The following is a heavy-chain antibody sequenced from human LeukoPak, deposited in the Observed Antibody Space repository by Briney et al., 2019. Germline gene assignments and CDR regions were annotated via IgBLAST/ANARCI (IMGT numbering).Heavy chain of an antibody. V-gene: IGHV3-66*01. Sequence: GGSLRLSCAVSGFSVSNNFMSWVRQAPGKGLEWVSVIYNGGDTYYADSVKGRFTISKDNSKNTLYLQMNSLRAEDTAVYYCAKDRYSGYDYFDYWGQGTLVTVSS. CDR1: GFSVSNNF. CDR2: IYNGGDT. CDR3: AKDRYSGYDYFDY. J-gene: IGHJ4*02. D-gene: IGHD5-12*01.